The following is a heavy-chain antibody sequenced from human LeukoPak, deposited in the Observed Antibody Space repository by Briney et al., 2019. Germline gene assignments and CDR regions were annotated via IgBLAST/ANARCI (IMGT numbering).Heavy chain of an antibody. CDR3: ARDLGGYYGSGSYYSGPFDP. Sequence: GGSLRLSCTVSGIRFNDYWMSWVRQAPGKGLEWVSSISRSSSYIYYADSVKGRFTISRDNAKNSLYLQMNSLRAEDTAVYYCARDLGGYYGSGSYYSGPFDPWGQGTLVTVSS. CDR1: GIRFNDYW. J-gene: IGHJ5*02. D-gene: IGHD3-10*01. CDR2: ISRSSSYI. V-gene: IGHV3-21*01.